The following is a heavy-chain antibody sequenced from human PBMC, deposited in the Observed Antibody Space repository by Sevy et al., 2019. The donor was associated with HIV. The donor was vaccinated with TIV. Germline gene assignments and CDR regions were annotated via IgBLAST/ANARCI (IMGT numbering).Heavy chain of an antibody. J-gene: IGHJ6*02. V-gene: IGHV3-9*03. D-gene: IGHD2-2*01. CDR3: AKDISSTNYYGMDV. CDR2: ISWNSGSI. Sequence: GGSLRLSCAASGFTFDDYAMHWVRQAPGKGLEWVSGISWNSGSIGYADSVKGRFTISRDNAKNSLYLQMNSLRAEDMALYYCAKDISSTNYYGMDVWGQRTTVTVSS. CDR1: GFTFDDYA.